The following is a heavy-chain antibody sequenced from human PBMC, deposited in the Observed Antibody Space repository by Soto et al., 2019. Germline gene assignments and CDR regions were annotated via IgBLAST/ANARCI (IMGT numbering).Heavy chain of an antibody. J-gene: IGHJ6*02. CDR2: ISFDGSRK. V-gene: IGHV3-30-3*01. D-gene: IGHD3-10*01. CDR3: ARDGNYYGSGKPYYYYGMDV. CDR1: GFTFSIYT. Sequence: LRLSCAASGFTFSIYTIHWVRQAPGKGLEWVAVISFDGSRKYYADSVKGRITISRDNSKNILWLQMNSLTVEDTAVYYCARDGNYYGSGKPYYYYGMDVWGQGTTVTVSS.